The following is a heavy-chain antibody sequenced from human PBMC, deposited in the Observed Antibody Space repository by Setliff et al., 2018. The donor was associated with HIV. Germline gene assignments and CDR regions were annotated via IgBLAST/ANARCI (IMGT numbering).Heavy chain of an antibody. CDR2: IYHSEST. CDR3: ARSIVPVASGYYYFEY. D-gene: IGHD3-3*01. CDR1: GYSISSGYY. J-gene: IGHJ4*02. V-gene: IGHV4-38-2*01. Sequence: LSETLSLTCAVSGYSISSGYYWGWIRQPPGKALEWIGSIYHSESTYYKPSLKSRATISVDTSKNQFSLRLSSVAAGDTAVYYCARSIVPVASGYYYFEYWGQGTLVTVSS.